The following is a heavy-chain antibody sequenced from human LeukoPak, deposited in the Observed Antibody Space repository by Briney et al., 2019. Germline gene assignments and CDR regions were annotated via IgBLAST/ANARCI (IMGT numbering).Heavy chain of an antibody. CDR1: GFTFSDYE. CDR3: AREGTSDYFDY. Sequence: GRSLRLSCAASGFTFSDYEMNWVRQAPGKGLEWVSWISSSGGTIYHADSVKGRFTISRDNAKNSLYLQMNSLRAEDTAVYYCAREGTSDYFDYWGQGTLVTVSS. J-gene: IGHJ4*02. CDR2: ISSSGGTI. V-gene: IGHV3-48*03. D-gene: IGHD3-10*01.